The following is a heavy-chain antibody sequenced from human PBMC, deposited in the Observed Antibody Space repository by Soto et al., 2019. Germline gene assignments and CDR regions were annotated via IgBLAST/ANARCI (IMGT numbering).Heavy chain of an antibody. J-gene: IGHJ4*02. D-gene: IGHD2-15*01. CDR1: GYTFTGYY. Sequence: QVQLVQSGAEVKKPGASVKVSCKASGYTFTGYYMHWVRQAPGQGLEWMGWINPHSGGTNYAQKFQGRVTMTRDTSISTAYMELSRLRADDSAVYYCARGYCSGGSCYSVDYWGQGTLVTVSS. V-gene: IGHV1-2*02. CDR2: INPHSGGT. CDR3: ARGYCSGGSCYSVDY.